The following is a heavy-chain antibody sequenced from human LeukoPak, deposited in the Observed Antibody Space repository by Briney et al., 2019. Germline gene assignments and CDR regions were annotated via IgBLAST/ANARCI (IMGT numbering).Heavy chain of an antibody. CDR3: ARIWITMVRGVIITEPYFDY. CDR2: INHSGST. V-gene: IGHV4-34*01. CDR1: GGSFSGYY. D-gene: IGHD3-10*01. J-gene: IGHJ4*02. Sequence: PSETLSLTCAVYGGSFSGYYWSWIRQPPGKGLEWIGEINHSGSTNYNPSLKSRVTISVDTSKNQFSLKLSSVTAADTAVYYCARIWITMVRGVIITEPYFDYWGQGTLVTVSS.